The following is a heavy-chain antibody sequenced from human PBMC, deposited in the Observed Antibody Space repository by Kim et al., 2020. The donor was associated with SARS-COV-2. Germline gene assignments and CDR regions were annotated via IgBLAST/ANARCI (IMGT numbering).Heavy chain of an antibody. D-gene: IGHD3-22*01. J-gene: IGHJ5*02. V-gene: IGHV4-39*01. CDR3: ARPSYYDSSGVFDP. CDR2: IYYSGST. Sequence: SETLSLTCTVSGGSISSSSYYWGWIRQPPGKGLEWIGSIYYSGSTYYNPSLKSRVTISVDTSKNQFSLKLSSVTAADTAVYYCARPSYYDSSGVFDPWGQGTLVTVSS. CDR1: GGSISSSSYY.